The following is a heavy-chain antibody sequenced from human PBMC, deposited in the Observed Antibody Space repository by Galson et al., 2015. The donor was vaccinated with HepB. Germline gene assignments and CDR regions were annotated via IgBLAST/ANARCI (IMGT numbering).Heavy chain of an antibody. V-gene: IGHV4-59*01. CDR1: GGSISSYY. D-gene: IGHD4-17*01. CDR3: ARGDGDYSYYFDY. J-gene: IGHJ4*02. CDR2: VYYSGST. Sequence: LSLTCNVSGGSISSYYWSWIRQPPGKGLEWIGYVYYSGSTNYNPSLKSRVTISVDTSKDQFSLKLRSVTASDTAVYYCARGDGDYSYYFDYWGQGTLVTVSS.